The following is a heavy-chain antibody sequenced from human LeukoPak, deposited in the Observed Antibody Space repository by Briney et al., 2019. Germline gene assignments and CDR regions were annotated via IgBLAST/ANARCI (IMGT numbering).Heavy chain of an antibody. CDR3: ARQYYYDSSGYYSSGDAFDI. CDR2: IYHSGST. J-gene: IGHJ3*02. D-gene: IGHD3-22*01. Sequence: PSETLSLTWAVSGGSTSSSNWWSWVRQLPGKGLEWIGEIYHSGSTNYNPSLKSRVTISVDKSKNQFSLKLSSVTAAGTAVYYCARQYYYDSSGYYSSGDAFDIWGQGTMVTVSS. CDR1: GGSTSSSNW. V-gene: IGHV4-4*02.